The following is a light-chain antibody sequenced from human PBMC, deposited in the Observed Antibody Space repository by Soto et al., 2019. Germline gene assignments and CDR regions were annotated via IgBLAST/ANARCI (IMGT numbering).Light chain of an antibody. CDR3: LQHNSYPIT. J-gene: IGKJ5*01. Sequence: DIQMTQSPSTLSASVGDRVTITCRASQSISSCLAWYQQKPGKAPKLLIYDASSLESGVPSRFSGSGSGTEFTLTINSLQPEDFATYYCLQHNSYPITLAQGTRLEIK. CDR2: DAS. CDR1: QSISSC. V-gene: IGKV1-5*01.